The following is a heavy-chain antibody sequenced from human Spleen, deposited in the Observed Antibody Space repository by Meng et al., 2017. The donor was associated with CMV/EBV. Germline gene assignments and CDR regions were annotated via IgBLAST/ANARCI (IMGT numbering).Heavy chain of an antibody. J-gene: IGHJ4*02. CDR3: AKGRRTEHYFDY. CDR1: GFTFSSYG. CDR2: IRYDGSNK. V-gene: IGHV3-30*02. D-gene: IGHD1-26*01. Sequence: GGSLRLSCAASGFTFSSYGMHWVRQAPGKGLEWVAFIRYDGSNKYYADSVKGRFTISRDNSKNTLYLQMNSLRAEDTAVYYCAKGRRTEHYFDYWGQGTLVTVSS.